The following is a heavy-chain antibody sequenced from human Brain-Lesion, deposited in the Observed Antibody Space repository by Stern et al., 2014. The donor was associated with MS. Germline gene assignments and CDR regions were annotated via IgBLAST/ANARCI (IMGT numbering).Heavy chain of an antibody. J-gene: IGHJ4*02. CDR1: GFPFSYHA. CDR2: ISSDGSDK. Sequence: VQLVESGGGVVQPGRSLRLACAASGFPFSYHAMHWVLQAPGKGVAWVALISSDGSDKHEAGSVKCRFKISRYNSRNTLCLHMNSLRVDDTAVYYCARGGAVTTSDYYLDYWGQGILVTVSS. D-gene: IGHD4-17*01. V-gene: IGHV3-30*01. CDR3: ARGGAVTTSDYYLDY.